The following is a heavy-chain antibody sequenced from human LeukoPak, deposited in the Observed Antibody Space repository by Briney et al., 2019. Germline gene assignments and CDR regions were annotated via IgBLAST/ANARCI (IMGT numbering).Heavy chain of an antibody. Sequence: SVKVSCKASGGTFSSYAISWVRQAPGQGLEWMGGIIPIFGTANYAQKFQGRVTITADESTSTAYMELSSLRSEDTAVYYCARVGKSIAAAGTDYYYGMDVWGQGTTVTVSS. CDR3: ARVGKSIAAAGTDYYYGMDV. J-gene: IGHJ6*02. CDR1: GGTFSSYA. V-gene: IGHV1-69*01. CDR2: IIPIFGTA. D-gene: IGHD6-13*01.